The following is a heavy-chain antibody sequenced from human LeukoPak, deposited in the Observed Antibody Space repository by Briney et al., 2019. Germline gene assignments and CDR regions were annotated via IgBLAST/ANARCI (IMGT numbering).Heavy chain of an antibody. CDR2: ISAYNGNT. CDR3: ARARQWLPTGGFDY. CDR1: GYTFTSYG. Sequence: WASVKVSCKASGYTFTSYGISWVRQAPGQGLEWMGWISAYNGNTNYAQKLQGRVTMTTVTSTSTAYMELRSLRSDDTAVYYCARARQWLPTGGFDYWGQGTLVTVSS. J-gene: IGHJ4*02. V-gene: IGHV1-18*01. D-gene: IGHD6-19*01.